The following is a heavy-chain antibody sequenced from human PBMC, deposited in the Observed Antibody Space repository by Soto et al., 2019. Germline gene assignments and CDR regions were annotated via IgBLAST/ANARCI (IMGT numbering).Heavy chain of an antibody. CDR2: ISSSSSFI. CDR1: GFTFSSYS. CDR3: ARDRDWYFDL. D-gene: IGHD3-10*01. V-gene: IGHV3-21*01. Sequence: EVQLVESGGGLVKPGGSLRLSCAASGFTFSSYSMNWVRQAPGKGLEWVSSISSSSSFIYQADSVKGRFTISRDNAKNSLYLKMNSLRAEDTAVYYCARDRDWYFDLWGRGTLVTVSS. J-gene: IGHJ2*01.